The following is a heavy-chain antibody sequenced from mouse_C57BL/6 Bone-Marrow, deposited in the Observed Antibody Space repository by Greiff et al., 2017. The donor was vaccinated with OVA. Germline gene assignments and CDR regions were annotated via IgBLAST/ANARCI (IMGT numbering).Heavy chain of an antibody. Sequence: EVKLVESGGGLVKPGGSLKLSCAASGFTFSSYGMSWVRQTPDKRLEWVATISSGGSYTYYPDSVKGRFTISRDNAKNTLYLQMSSLKAEDTAMYYCARHPLIAAVVPFDYWGQGTTLTVSS. CDR2: ISSGGSYT. J-gene: IGHJ2*01. V-gene: IGHV5-6*03. D-gene: IGHD1-1*01. CDR1: GFTFSSYG. CDR3: ARHPLIAAVVPFDY.